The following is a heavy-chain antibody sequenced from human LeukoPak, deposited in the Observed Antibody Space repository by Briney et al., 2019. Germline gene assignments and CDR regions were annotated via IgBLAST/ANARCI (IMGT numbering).Heavy chain of an antibody. D-gene: IGHD6-19*01. CDR1: GFTFSSYW. J-gene: IGHJ4*02. Sequence: GGSLRLSCAASGFTFSSYWMTWVRQAPGKGLEWVANIKQDGSEKYYVDSVKGRITISRDNSKNTLYLQMNSLRSEDTAVYYCGRYTSGIDYWGQGTLVTVSS. CDR3: GRYTSGIDY. CDR2: IKQDGSEK. V-gene: IGHV3-7*03.